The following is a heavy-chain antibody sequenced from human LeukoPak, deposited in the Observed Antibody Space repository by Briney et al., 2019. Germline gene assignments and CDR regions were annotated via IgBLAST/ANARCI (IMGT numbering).Heavy chain of an antibody. J-gene: IGHJ4*02. Sequence: GGSLRLSCAASGFTFSGYEMNWVRQAPGKGLEWLSYISSSGSTIYYADSVKGRFTISRDNAKNSLYLQMNSLGAEDTAVYYCAREKLYDSSGYYSHYFDSWGQGTLVTVSS. D-gene: IGHD3-22*01. CDR3: AREKLYDSSGYYSHYFDS. CDR1: GFTFSGYE. CDR2: ISSSGSTI. V-gene: IGHV3-48*03.